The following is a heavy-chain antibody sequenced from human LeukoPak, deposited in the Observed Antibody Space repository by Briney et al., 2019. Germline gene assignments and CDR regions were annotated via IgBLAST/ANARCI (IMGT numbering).Heavy chain of an antibody. V-gene: IGHV4-59*01. CDR1: GGSLSNYY. D-gene: IGHD3-22*01. Sequence: PSETLSLTCTVSGGSLSNYYGSWIRQPPGKGLEWIGYIYYSGSTTYNPSLKSRATISVDTSKNQFSLRLSSVTAADTAVYYCARGTMMVGPWGQGTLVTVSS. J-gene: IGHJ5*02. CDR2: IYYSGST. CDR3: ARGTMMVGP.